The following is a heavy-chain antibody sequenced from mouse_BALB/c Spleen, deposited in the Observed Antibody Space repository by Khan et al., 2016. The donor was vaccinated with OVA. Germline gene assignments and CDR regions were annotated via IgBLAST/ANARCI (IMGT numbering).Heavy chain of an antibody. D-gene: IGHD1-1*01. CDR2: IWGDGST. V-gene: IGHV2-3*01. J-gene: IGHJ4*01. CDR3: AKELPFAMDY. CDR1: GFSLTSYG. Sequence: VQLQQSGPGLVAPSQSLSITCTVSGFSLTSYGVSWVRQPPGKGLEWLGVIWGDGSTNYHSVLRSRLSIRKDNSKSQVFLKLNSLQSDDTATYYCAKELPFAMDYWGQGTSVTVSS.